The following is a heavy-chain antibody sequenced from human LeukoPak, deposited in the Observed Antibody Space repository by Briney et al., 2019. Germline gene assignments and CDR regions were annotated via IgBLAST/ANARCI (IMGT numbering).Heavy chain of an antibody. Sequence: PSETLSLTCTVSGGSISSSSYYWGWIRQPPGKGLEWIGSIYYSGSTYYNPSLKSRVTISVDTSKNQFSLKLMSVTAADTAVYYCARDGPQGYSGYGWFDPWGQGTLVTVSS. CDR3: ARDGPQGYSGYGWFDP. V-gene: IGHV4-39*07. CDR1: GGSISSSSYY. CDR2: IYYSGST. J-gene: IGHJ5*02. D-gene: IGHD5-12*01.